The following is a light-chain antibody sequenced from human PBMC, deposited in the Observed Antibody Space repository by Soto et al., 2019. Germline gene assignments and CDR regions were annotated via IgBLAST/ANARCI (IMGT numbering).Light chain of an antibody. Sequence: EIVLTQSPATLSLSPGEGATLACRASQSVGSYLTWYQQKPGQAPRVLIYGTSSRATGIPDRFSGSGSGTDFTLTISRLEPEDFAVYYCQQYVSSHRTFGQGTKVDI. CDR2: GTS. CDR1: QSVGSY. J-gene: IGKJ1*01. V-gene: IGKV3-20*01. CDR3: QQYVSSHRT.